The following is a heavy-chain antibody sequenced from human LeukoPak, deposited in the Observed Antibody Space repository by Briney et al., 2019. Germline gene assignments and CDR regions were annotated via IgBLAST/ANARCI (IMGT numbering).Heavy chain of an antibody. CDR2: IRNKANSYTT. CDR3: AKYCGGDCYALDY. J-gene: IGHJ4*02. D-gene: IGHD2-21*02. V-gene: IGHV3-72*01. Sequence: GGSLRLSCAASGFTFSDHYMDWVRQAPGKGLEWVGRIRNKANSYTTEYAASVKGRFTIPRDDSKNSLYLQMNSLKTDDTAVYYCAKYCGGDCYALDYWGQGTLVTVSS. CDR1: GFTFSDHY.